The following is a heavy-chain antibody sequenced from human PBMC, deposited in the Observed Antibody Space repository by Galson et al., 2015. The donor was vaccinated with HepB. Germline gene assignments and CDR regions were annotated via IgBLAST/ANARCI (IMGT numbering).Heavy chain of an antibody. CDR3: ARGGRLYQLLTYYFDY. D-gene: IGHD2-2*01. J-gene: IGHJ4*02. CDR1: GGSFSGYY. V-gene: IGHV4-34*01. CDR2: INHSGST. Sequence: SETLSLTCAVYGGSFSGYYWSWIRQPPGKGLEWIGEINHSGSTNYNPSLKSRVTISVDTSKNQFSLKLSSVTAADTAVYYCARGGRLYQLLTYYFDYWGQGTLVTVSS.